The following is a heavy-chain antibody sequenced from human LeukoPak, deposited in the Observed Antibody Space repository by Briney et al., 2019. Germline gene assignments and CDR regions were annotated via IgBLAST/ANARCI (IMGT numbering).Heavy chain of an antibody. CDR1: GDSIRSGTYY. V-gene: IGHV4-61*02. CDR2: IYTSGST. CDR3: ARGGGATRIDY. J-gene: IGHJ4*02. D-gene: IGHD5-12*01. Sequence: PSQTLSLTCSVSGDSIRSGTYYWSWIRQPAGKGLEWIGRIYTSGSTSYNPSLKSRVTISVDTSKNQFSLKLTSVTAADTAVYYCARGGGATRIDYWGQGTLVTASS.